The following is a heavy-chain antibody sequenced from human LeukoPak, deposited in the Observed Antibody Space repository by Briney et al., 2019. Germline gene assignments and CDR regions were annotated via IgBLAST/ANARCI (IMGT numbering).Heavy chain of an antibody. D-gene: IGHD2-15*01. J-gene: IGHJ4*02. CDR2: INHSGST. Sequence: SETLSLTCAVYGGSFSGYYWSWIRQPPGKGLEWIGEINHSGSTNYNPSLKSRVTISVDTSKNQFSLKLSSVTAADTAVYYCARGLVGGREFDYWGQGTQVTVSS. V-gene: IGHV4-34*01. CDR1: GGSFSGYY. CDR3: ARGLVGGREFDY.